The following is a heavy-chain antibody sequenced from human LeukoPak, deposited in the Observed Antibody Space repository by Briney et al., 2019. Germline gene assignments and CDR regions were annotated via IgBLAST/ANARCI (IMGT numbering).Heavy chain of an antibody. J-gene: IGHJ1*01. CDR3: ARDSLDYGDPNGYFQH. CDR2: ISYDGSNK. Sequence: PGRSLRLSCAASGFTFSSYAMHWVRQAPGKGLEWVAVISYDGSNKYYADSVKGRFTISRDNAKNSLYLQMNSLRAEDTAVYYCARDSLDYGDPNGYFQHWGQGTLVTVSS. D-gene: IGHD4-17*01. V-gene: IGHV3-30-3*01. CDR1: GFTFSSYA.